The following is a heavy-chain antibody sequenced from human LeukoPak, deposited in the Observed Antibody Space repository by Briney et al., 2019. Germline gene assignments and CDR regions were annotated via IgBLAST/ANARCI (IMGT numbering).Heavy chain of an antibody. Sequence: SVKVSCKASGGAFSSYTISWVRQAPGQGLEWMGRIIPILGIANYAQKFQGRVTITADKSTSTAYMELSSLRSEDTAVYYCASLGRDDAFDIWGQGTMVTVSS. CDR1: GGAFSSYT. CDR3: ASLGRDDAFDI. J-gene: IGHJ3*02. V-gene: IGHV1-69*02. D-gene: IGHD1-26*01. CDR2: IIPILGIA.